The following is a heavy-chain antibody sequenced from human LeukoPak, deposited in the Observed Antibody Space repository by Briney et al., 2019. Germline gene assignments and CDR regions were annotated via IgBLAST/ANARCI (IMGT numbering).Heavy chain of an antibody. D-gene: IGHD6-19*01. V-gene: IGHV4-34*01. J-gene: IGHJ4*02. CDR3: ARGRPIAAVAGSPFDY. CDR1: GGSFSGYY. CDR2: INHSGST. Sequence: SETLSLTCAVYGGSFSGYYWSWIRQPPGKGLEWIGEINHSGSTNYNPSLKSRVTISVDTSKNQFSLKLSSVTAADTAVYYCARGRPIAAVAGSPFDYWGQGTLVTVSS.